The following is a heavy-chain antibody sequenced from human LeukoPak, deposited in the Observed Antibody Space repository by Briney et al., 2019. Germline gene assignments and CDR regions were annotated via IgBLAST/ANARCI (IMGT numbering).Heavy chain of an antibody. D-gene: IGHD5-18*01. CDR2: ISSSSSYI. J-gene: IGHJ4*02. CDR3: ARAPGYRGFLDY. CDR1: GFTFSSYA. Sequence: GGSLRLSCAASGFTFSSYAMNWVRQAPGKGLEWVSFISSSSSYIYYVDSVKGRFTISRDNAKNSLYLQMNSLRAEDTAVYYCARAPGYRGFLDYWGQGNLVTVSS. V-gene: IGHV3-21*01.